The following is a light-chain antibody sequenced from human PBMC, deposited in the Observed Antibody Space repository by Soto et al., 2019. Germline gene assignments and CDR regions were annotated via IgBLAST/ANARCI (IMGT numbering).Light chain of an antibody. J-gene: IGKJ1*01. V-gene: IGKV3-20*01. CDR3: QQYGSSLWT. CDR1: QSVSSSY. CDR2: GAS. Sequence: EIVLTQSPGTLSLSPGERATLSCRASQSVSSSYLAWYQQKPGQAPRLLIYGASSRATGIPDRFSGSGSGTDFTLTISRLEPEDFAVDYCQQYGSSLWTFGQGTQVEVK.